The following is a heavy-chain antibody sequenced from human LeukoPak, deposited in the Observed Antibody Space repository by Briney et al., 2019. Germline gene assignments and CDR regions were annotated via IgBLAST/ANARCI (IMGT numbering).Heavy chain of an antibody. CDR1: GGSISSSSYY. CDR3: ARFIAAATYYFDY. D-gene: IGHD6-13*01. J-gene: IGHJ4*02. Sequence: SETLSLTCTVSGGSISSSSYYWGWIRQPPGKGLEWIGGIYYSGSTYYNPSLKSRVTISVDTSKNQFSLKLSSVTAADTAVYYCARFIAAATYYFDYWGQGTLVTVSS. CDR2: IYYSGST. V-gene: IGHV4-39*01.